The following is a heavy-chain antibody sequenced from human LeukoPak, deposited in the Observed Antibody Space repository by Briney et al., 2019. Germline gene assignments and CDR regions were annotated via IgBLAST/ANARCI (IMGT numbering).Heavy chain of an antibody. V-gene: IGHV3-53*01. D-gene: IGHD1-26*01. Sequence: PGGALRLSCAASGFTVSDNYMSWVRQAPGKGLEWVPMIHTGGSAYYTDSVKGRFTISRDDSTNTLYLHMNSLRAEDTALYYCARGGGYPLNYYGMYVWGQGTTVTVSS. CDR1: GFTVSDNY. CDR3: ARGGGYPLNYYGMYV. J-gene: IGHJ6*02. CDR2: IHTGGSA.